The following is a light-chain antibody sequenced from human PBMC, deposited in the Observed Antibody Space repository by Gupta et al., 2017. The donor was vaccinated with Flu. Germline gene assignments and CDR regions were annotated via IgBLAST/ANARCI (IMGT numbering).Light chain of an antibody. CDR3: QTYDTSLSGCV. CDR1: FSNIGDGYD. CDR2: DST. Sequence: QSVLTQPPSVAGAPGQTITISCTGPFSNIGDGYDVGWYQHFPVTAPKLIIFDSTRRHSGVPDRFSSSKSGTSASLAIAVLQTDDEAHYYCQTYDTSLSGCVFGGGTRLTVL. J-gene: IGLJ3*02. V-gene: IGLV1-40*01.